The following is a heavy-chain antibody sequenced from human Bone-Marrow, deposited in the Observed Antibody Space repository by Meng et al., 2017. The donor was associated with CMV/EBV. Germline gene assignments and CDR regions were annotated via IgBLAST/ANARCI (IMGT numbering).Heavy chain of an antibody. CDR2: IYYSGST. CDR3: ARDEPQGVTPSKFDY. V-gene: IGHV4-39*07. CDR1: GGSSSSSSCY. J-gene: IGHJ4*02. D-gene: IGHD4-23*01. Sequence: HLPLQESGPGRVGPLETLALTSTVSGGSSSSSSCYWGWILQPPGKELEWIGSIYYSGSTSNNPSLQWRVPISADTSKNQFSLKLSSVTAADTAVYYCARDEPQGVTPSKFDYWGQGTLVTVSS.